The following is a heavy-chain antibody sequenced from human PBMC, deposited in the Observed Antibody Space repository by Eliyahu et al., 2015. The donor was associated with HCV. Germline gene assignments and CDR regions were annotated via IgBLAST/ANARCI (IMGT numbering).Heavy chain of an antibody. CDR1: GGSISSSTYY. D-gene: IGHD5-18*01. CDR3: ARPHSGYTYEGIFAS. Sequence: QLQLQESGPGLLKPSETLSLTCTVSGGSISSSTYYWGWIRQPPGKGLEWIGSIYYSWRTPYNPSLKSRVTISEDTSKNQISLRLSSVTAADTALYYCARPHSGYTYEGIFASWGQGTLVTVSS. J-gene: IGHJ4*02. CDR2: IYYSWRT. V-gene: IGHV4-39*01.